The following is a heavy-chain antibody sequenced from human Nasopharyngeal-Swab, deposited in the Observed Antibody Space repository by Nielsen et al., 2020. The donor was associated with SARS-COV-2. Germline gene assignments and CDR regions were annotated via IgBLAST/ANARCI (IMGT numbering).Heavy chain of an antibody. CDR2: IWYDGSNK. V-gene: IGHV3-33*01. D-gene: IGHD1-26*01. CDR3: ARDPPSSIVGATSSSDY. J-gene: IGHJ4*02. Sequence: WIRQPPGKGLEWVAVIWYDGSNKYYADSVKGRFTISRDNSKNTLYLQMNSLRAEDTAVYYCARDPPSSIVGATSSSDYWGQGTLVTVSS.